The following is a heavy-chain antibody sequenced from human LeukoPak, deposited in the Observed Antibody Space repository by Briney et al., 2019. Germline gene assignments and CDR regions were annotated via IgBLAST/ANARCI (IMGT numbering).Heavy chain of an antibody. CDR1: GFSFSNNQ. Sequence: PGGSLRLSCAASGFSFSNNQMNWVRQAPGKGLEWVSYISSSGSTIYYADSVKGRFTISRDNAKNSLYLQMNSLRAEDTAVYYCARTSYSSGWYGNYWGQGTLVTVSS. D-gene: IGHD6-19*01. J-gene: IGHJ4*02. CDR2: ISSSGSTI. CDR3: ARTSYSSGWYGNY. V-gene: IGHV3-48*03.